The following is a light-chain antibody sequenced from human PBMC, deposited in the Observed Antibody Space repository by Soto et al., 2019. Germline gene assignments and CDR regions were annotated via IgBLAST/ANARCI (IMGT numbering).Light chain of an antibody. CDR1: RSNIGAGYD. V-gene: IGLV1-40*01. J-gene: IGLJ2*01. CDR3: QSYDSSRSGGV. Sequence: QAVLTQPPSVSGAPGQRVTISCTGSRSNIGAGYDVHWYQQLPGTAPKLLIYGNSNRPSRVPDRFSGSKSGTSASLAITGLQAEDEADYYCQSYDSSRSGGVFGGGTPVPVL. CDR2: GNS.